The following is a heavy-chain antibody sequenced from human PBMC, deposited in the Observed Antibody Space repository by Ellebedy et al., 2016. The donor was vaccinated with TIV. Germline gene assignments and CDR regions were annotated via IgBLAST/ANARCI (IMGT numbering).Heavy chain of an antibody. D-gene: IGHD2-15*01. V-gene: IGHV3-48*01. CDR1: GFIFSSYS. CDR3: AKSPLVVVAATCLDY. J-gene: IGHJ4*02. Sequence: PGGSLRLSCAASGFIFSSYSMNWVRQAPGKGLEWVSYIGSSSSTIYYVDSVKGRFTISRDNAENSLFLQVNSLRAEDTAVYYCAKSPLVVVAATCLDYWGQGTLVTVSS. CDR2: IGSSSSTI.